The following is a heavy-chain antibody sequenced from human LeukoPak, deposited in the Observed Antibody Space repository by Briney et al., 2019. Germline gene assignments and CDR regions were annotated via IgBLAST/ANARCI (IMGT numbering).Heavy chain of an antibody. V-gene: IGHV1-2*02. CDR2: INPNSGGT. D-gene: IGHD3-3*01. CDR3: ARVFRGTIFGVVIPPLDV. CDR1: GYTFTGYY. J-gene: IGHJ6*02. Sequence: ASVKVSCKASGYTFTGYYMHWVRQAPGQGLEWMGWINPNSGGTNYAQKFQGRVTMTRDTSISTAYMELSRLRSDDTAVYYCARVFRGTIFGVVIPPLDVWGQGTTVTVSS.